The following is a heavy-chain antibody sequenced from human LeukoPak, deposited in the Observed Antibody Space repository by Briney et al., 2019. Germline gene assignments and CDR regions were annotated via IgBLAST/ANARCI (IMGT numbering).Heavy chain of an antibody. J-gene: IGHJ4*02. CDR3: ARRGYYYDSSHYYYFDY. V-gene: IGHV4-59*08. CDR1: GVSITSYY. D-gene: IGHD3-22*01. CDR2: IYHSGST. Sequence: PSETLSLTCTVSGVSITSYYWSWIRQPPGKGLEWIGSIYHSGSTNDNPSLKSRVTTSVDTSKNQFPLKLSSVTAADTAVYYCARRGYYYDSSHYYYFDYWGQGTLVTVSS.